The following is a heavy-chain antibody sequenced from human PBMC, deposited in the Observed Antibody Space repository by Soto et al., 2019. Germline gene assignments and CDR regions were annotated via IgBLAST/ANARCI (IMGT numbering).Heavy chain of an antibody. CDR1: GGTFSSYA. CDR3: AREAGYCSSTSCYNWFDR. Sequence: QVQLVQSGAEVKKPGSSVKVSCKASGGTFSSYAISWVRQAPGQGLEWMGGIIPIFGTANYAQKFQGRVTITADESRSTAYMELSSLRSEDTAVYYCAREAGYCSSTSCYNWFDRWGQGTLVTVSS. V-gene: IGHV1-69*01. D-gene: IGHD2-2*01. CDR2: IIPIFGTA. J-gene: IGHJ5*02.